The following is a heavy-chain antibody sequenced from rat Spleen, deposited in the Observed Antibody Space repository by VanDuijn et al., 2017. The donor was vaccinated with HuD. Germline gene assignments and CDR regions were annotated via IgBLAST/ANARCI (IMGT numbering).Heavy chain of an antibody. CDR1: GLSFSNYD. CDR3: ATQDFDGTYYYGCFAY. CDR2: ISTSGGST. V-gene: IGHV5-25*01. Sequence: EVQLVESGGGLVQPGRSMKLSCAASGLSFSNYDMAWVRQAPTKGLEWVATISTSGGSTYYRDSVKGRFTISRDDAKSTLYLQMDSLRSEDTATYYCATQDFDGTYYYGCFAYWGQGTLVTVSS. D-gene: IGHD1-12*02. J-gene: IGHJ3*01.